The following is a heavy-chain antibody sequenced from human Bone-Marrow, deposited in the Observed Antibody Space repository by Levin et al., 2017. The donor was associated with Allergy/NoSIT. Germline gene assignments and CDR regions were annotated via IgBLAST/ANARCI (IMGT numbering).Heavy chain of an antibody. CDR3: AEDGALTGLGGWFDP. V-gene: IGHV4-59*03. CDR1: DGAITTYS. Sequence: SETLSLTCSVSDGAITTYSWNWIRQPPGKRLEWIGRVSYNGGADYNPSLESRLTISMDTSNNEFSLHLRSVTTADTAVYYCAEDGALTGLGGWFDPWGQGTLVAVSS. D-gene: IGHD1-20*01. CDR2: VSYNGGA. J-gene: IGHJ5*02.